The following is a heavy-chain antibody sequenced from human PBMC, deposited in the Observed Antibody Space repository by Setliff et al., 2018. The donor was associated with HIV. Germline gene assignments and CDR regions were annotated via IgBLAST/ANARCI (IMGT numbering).Heavy chain of an antibody. CDR1: GFTFYTYA. D-gene: IGHD6-13*01. V-gene: IGHV3-30*02. J-gene: IGHJ4*02. Sequence: GGSLRLSCAASGFTFYTYAMSWVRQAPGKGLEWVAFIRYDGSNKYYADSVKGRFTISRDNSKNTLYLQMNSLRAEDTAVYYCAKTSSSSEYYFDYWGQGTLVTVSS. CDR3: AKTSSSSEYYFDY. CDR2: IRYDGSNK.